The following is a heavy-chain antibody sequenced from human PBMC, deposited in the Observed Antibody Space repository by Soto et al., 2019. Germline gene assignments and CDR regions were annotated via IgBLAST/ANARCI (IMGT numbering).Heavy chain of an antibody. Sequence: QVQLVESGGGVVRPGRSLRLSCAASGFTFSSYGMHWVRQAPGKGLEWVAVISYDGSNKYYADSVKGRFTISRDNSKNTLYLQMNSLRAEDTAVYYCAKGSVDYWGQGTLVTVSS. CDR1: GFTFSSYG. V-gene: IGHV3-30*18. CDR3: AKGSVDY. J-gene: IGHJ4*02. D-gene: IGHD1-26*01. CDR2: ISYDGSNK.